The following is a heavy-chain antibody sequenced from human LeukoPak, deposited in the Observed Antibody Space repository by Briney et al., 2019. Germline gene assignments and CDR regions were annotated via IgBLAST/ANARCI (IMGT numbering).Heavy chain of an antibody. CDR2: ISGSGGST. CDR3: AKVRLQLYYFDY. V-gene: IGHV3-23*01. Sequence: GGSLRLSCAASGFTFSSYAMSWVRQAPGKGLEWVSAISGSGGSTYYADSVKGRFTISRDNSKNTLYPQMNSLRAEDTAVYYCAKVRLQLYYFDYWGQGTLVTVS. D-gene: IGHD5-24*01. CDR1: GFTFSSYA. J-gene: IGHJ4*02.